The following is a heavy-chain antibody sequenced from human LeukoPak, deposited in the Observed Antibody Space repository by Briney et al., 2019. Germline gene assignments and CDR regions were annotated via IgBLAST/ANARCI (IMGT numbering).Heavy chain of an antibody. J-gene: IGHJ4*02. CDR1: GFTFSSYA. CDR2: ISGSGGST. D-gene: IGHD1-26*01. Sequence: GGSLRLSCAASGFTFSSYAVSWVRQAPGKGLEWVSAISGSGGSTYYADSVKGRFTVSRDNSKNTLYLQMNSLRAEDTAVYYCAKDIGFDFDYWGQGTLVTVSS. V-gene: IGHV3-23*01. CDR3: AKDIGFDFDY.